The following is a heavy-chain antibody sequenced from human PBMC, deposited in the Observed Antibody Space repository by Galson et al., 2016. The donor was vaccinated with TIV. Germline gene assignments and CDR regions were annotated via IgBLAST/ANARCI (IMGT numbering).Heavy chain of an antibody. Sequence: LSLPCTVSGGSISDGDYYWSWIRQPPGKGLEWIGCIHYSGTSVYNPSLKSRVTISVDTSKSQVSLTLTSVAAADTAVYYCARAPIWGARGVILFDYWGLGTLVTVSS. D-gene: IGHD3-10*01. CDR3: ARAPIWGARGVILFDY. V-gene: IGHV4-30-4*08. CDR2: IHYSGTS. J-gene: IGHJ4*02. CDR1: GGSISDGDYY.